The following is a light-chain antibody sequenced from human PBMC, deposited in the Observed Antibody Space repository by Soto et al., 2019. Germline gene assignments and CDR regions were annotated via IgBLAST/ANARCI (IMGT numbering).Light chain of an antibody. J-gene: IGKJ1*01. CDR3: QKYNDWPWT. Sequence: EIVMTQSPATLSVSPGERATLSCRASQTVYSNLAWYQQKPGQAPRLLIYGASTRATGIPARFSGSGSGTEFTLTISSLQSEDFAVYYCQKYNDWPWTFGQGTKVEMK. CDR2: GAS. CDR1: QTVYSN. V-gene: IGKV3-15*01.